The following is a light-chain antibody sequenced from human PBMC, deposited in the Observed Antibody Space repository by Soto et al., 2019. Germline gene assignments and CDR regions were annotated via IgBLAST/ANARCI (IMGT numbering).Light chain of an antibody. Sequence: EIVMTQSPATLSVSPGERATLSCRASQSVSSSLAWYQKKPGQAPRLHIYGASTRAPGIPDRFSGSGSGTEFTLTISSLQSEDFAVYYCQQYNNWWTFGQGTRVEIK. CDR3: QQYNNWWT. CDR1: QSVSSS. J-gene: IGKJ1*01. V-gene: IGKV3-15*01. CDR2: GAS.